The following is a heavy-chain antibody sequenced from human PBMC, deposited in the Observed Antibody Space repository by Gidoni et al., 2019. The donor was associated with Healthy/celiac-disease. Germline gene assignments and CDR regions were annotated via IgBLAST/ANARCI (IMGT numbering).Heavy chain of an antibody. V-gene: IGHV3-64D*06. D-gene: IGHD4-4*01. CDR3: VKSMTTVTTYYYYGMDV. J-gene: IGHJ6*02. CDR1: GFTFSRYA. Sequence: EVQLVESGGGLVQPGGSLRLSCSASGFTFSRYAMHWVRQAPGKGLEYVSAISSNGGSTYYADSVKGRFTISRDNSKNTLYLQMSSLRAEDTAVYYCVKSMTTVTTYYYYGMDVWGQGTTVTVSS. CDR2: ISSNGGST.